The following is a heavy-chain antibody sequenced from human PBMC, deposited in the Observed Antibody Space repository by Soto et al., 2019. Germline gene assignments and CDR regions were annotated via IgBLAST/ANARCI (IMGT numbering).Heavy chain of an antibody. J-gene: IGHJ5*02. CDR3: ARVGGGFDP. CDR1: GGSLSSGGYS. V-gene: IGHV4-30-2*01. CDR2: IYDNGNT. Sequence: QLQLQESGSGLVKPSQTLSLTCAVSGGSLSSGGYSWNWIRQPPGKALEWIGYIYDNGNTYYNPSLKRRGTISVARSKNQCSRNLTSVTAADTAVYFCARVGGGFDPWGQGTLVTVSA. D-gene: IGHD3-16*01.